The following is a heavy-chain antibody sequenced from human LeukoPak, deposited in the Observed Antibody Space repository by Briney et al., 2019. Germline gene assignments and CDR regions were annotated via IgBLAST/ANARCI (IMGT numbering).Heavy chain of an antibody. V-gene: IGHV4-38-2*02. Sequence: KASETLSLTCTVSGYSISSGYYWGWIRQPPGKGLEWIGSIEHSGSTFFNPSLKSRVTISVDTSKNQFSLKLSSVTAADSAVYYCARIVSSSHDCWGQGTLVTVSS. CDR3: ARIVSSSHDC. D-gene: IGHD2-2*01. CDR2: IEHSGST. CDR1: GYSISSGYY. J-gene: IGHJ4*02.